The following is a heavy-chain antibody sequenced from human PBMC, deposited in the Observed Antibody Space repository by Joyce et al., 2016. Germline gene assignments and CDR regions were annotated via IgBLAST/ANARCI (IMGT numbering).Heavy chain of an antibody. CDR3: AHRRKIDGNWYTFDY. CDR2: AYWDEDR. V-gene: IGHV2-5*02. Sequence: QITLKESGPTLVKPTQTLTLTCTFSGFSLITSGEAVGWIRQPPGKSLEWLALAYWDEDRHYTPSLRSRLTITKDTSRNQVVLTVTNMDPVDTATYYCAHRRKIDGNWYTFDYWGQGILVTVSS. D-gene: IGHD1-1*01. CDR1: GFSLITSGEA. J-gene: IGHJ4*02.